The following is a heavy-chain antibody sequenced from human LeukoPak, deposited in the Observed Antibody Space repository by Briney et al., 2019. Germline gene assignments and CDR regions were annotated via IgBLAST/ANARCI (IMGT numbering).Heavy chain of an antibody. J-gene: IGHJ4*02. D-gene: IGHD3-22*01. V-gene: IGHV4-59*01. CDR1: GGSISSYY. Sequence: MTSETLSLTCTVSGGSISSYYWSWIRQPPGKGLEWIGYIYYSGSTNYNPSLKSRVTISVDTSKNQFSLKLSSVTAADTAVYYCARFDYDSSGYYYSGYYFDYWGQGTLVTVSS. CDR2: IYYSGST. CDR3: ARFDYDSSGYYYSGYYFDY.